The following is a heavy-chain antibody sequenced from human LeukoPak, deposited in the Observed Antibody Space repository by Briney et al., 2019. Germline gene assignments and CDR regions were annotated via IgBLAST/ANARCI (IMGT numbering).Heavy chain of an antibody. J-gene: IGHJ4*02. V-gene: IGHV3-30*02. Sequence: PGGSLRLSCAASGFIFSNYGMHWVRQAPGKGLEWVAFIRYDESNKFYADSVKGRFTISRDNSKNSLYLQMNSLRTEDTALYYCAKDRYSSGWEFDYWGQGTLVTVSS. D-gene: IGHD6-19*01. CDR2: IRYDESNK. CDR1: GFIFSNYG. CDR3: AKDRYSSGWEFDY.